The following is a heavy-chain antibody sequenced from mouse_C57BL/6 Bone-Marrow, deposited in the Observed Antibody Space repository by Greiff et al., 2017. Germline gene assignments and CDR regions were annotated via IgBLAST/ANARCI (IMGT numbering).Heavy chain of an antibody. CDR1: GYTFTSYG. Sequence: VKLMESGPELVKPGASVKLSCKASGYTFTSYGINWVKQRPGQGLEWIGWIYPRDGSTKYNEKFKGKATLTVDTSSSTAYMELHSLTSEDSAVYFCARDYGSSYWYFDVWGTGTTVTVSS. CDR3: ARDYGSSYWYFDV. D-gene: IGHD1-1*01. J-gene: IGHJ1*03. V-gene: IGHV1-85*01. CDR2: IYPRDGST.